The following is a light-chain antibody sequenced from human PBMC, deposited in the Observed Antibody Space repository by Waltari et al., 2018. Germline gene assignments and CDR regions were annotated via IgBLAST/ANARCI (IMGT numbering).Light chain of an antibody. V-gene: IGKV4-1*01. Sequence: DIVMTQSPDSLPVSLGERATINCRSSQSVLYSSNNKNYLAWYQQKPGQPPKLLIYLASTRESGVPDRFSGSGSGTDFTLTISSLQAEDVAVYYCQQYYSTPFTFGPGTKVDIK. J-gene: IGKJ3*01. CDR1: QSVLYSSNNKNY. CDR3: QQYYSTPFT. CDR2: LAS.